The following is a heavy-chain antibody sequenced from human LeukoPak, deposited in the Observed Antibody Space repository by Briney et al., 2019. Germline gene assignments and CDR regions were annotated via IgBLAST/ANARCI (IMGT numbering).Heavy chain of an antibody. CDR1: GGSFSGYY. Sequence: SETLSLTCAVYGGSFSGYYWSWIRQPPGKGLERIGEINHSGSTNYNPSLKSRVTISVDTSKNQSSLKLSSVTAADTAVYYCARARRGSSTSGDFDYWGQGTLVTVSS. V-gene: IGHV4-34*01. J-gene: IGHJ4*02. CDR3: ARARRGSSTSGDFDY. D-gene: IGHD2-2*01. CDR2: INHSGST.